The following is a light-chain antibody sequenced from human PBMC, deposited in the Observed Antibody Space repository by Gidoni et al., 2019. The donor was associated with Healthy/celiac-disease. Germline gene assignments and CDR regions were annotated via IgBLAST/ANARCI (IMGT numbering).Light chain of an antibody. V-gene: IGLV1-44*01. Sequence: QSVLTQPPSASGTPGQSVTISCSGSSPNIGSNTVNWYQQLPGAAPKRLIYSNNQRPSGVPDRFSGSKSGTSASLAISGLQSEDEADYYCAAWDDSLNGRYVFGTGTKVTVL. J-gene: IGLJ1*01. CDR1: SPNIGSNT. CDR3: AAWDDSLNGRYV. CDR2: SNN.